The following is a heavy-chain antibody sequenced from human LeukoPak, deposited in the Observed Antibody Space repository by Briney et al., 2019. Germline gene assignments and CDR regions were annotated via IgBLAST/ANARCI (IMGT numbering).Heavy chain of an antibody. CDR1: GFTFRDHA. CDR2: IRSQAYGGTE. D-gene: IGHD3-16*01. CDR3: ARGPIYLWLYYGMDV. V-gene: IGHV3-49*04. Sequence: GGSLRLSCTASGFTFRDHAMTWVRQAPGKGLEWVSVIRSQAYGGTEEYAASVQGRFTISRDDSYSIAYLQMNSLKTEDTAVYYCARGPIYLWLYYGMDVWGQGTTVIVSS. J-gene: IGHJ6*02.